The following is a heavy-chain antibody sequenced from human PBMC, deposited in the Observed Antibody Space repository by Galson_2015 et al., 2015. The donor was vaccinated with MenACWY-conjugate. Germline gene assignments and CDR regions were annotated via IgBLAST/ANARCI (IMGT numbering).Heavy chain of an antibody. V-gene: IGHV3-48*04. CDR2: ISSSSTII. CDR3: ARDNLVGAISGANYYGLDV. CDR1: GFSFSSHS. J-gene: IGHJ6*02. D-gene: IGHD1-26*01. Sequence: SLRLSCAASGFSFSSHSMNWVRQVPGKGLEWVSYISSSSTIIYYADSVEGRFTISRDNAKNSLYLQMNSLRAEDTAVYFCARDNLVGAISGANYYGLDVWGQGTTVTVSS.